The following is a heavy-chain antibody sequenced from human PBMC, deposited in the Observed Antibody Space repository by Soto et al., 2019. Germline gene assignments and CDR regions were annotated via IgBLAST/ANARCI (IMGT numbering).Heavy chain of an antibody. Sequence: SETLSLTCTVSVGSISSSSYYCGWIRQPPGKGLEWIGSIYYSWSTYYNPSRKSRLTISVDTSKNQFSLKLSSVTAADTAVYYCASYYDSSGYYSGYDAFDIWGQGTMVT. V-gene: IGHV4-39*01. D-gene: IGHD3-22*01. J-gene: IGHJ3*02. CDR2: IYYSWST. CDR1: VGSISSSSYY. CDR3: ASYYDSSGYYSGYDAFDI.